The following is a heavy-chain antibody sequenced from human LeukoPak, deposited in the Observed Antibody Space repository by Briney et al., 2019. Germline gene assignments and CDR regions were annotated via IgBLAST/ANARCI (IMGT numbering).Heavy chain of an antibody. J-gene: IGHJ6*04. V-gene: IGHV3-23*01. CDR2: ISGSGGST. Sequence: ETLSLTCAVYGGSFSDYYWSWIRQPPGKGLEWVSAISGSGGSTYYADSVKGRFTISRDNSKNTLYLQMNSLRAEDTAVYYCAELGITMIGGVWGKGTTVTISS. D-gene: IGHD3-10*02. CDR1: GGSFSDYY. CDR3: AELGITMIGGV.